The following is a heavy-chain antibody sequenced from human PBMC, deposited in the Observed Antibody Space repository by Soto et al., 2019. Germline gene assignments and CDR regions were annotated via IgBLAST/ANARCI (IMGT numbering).Heavy chain of an antibody. CDR3: AIPVECSTTSCSC. CDR1: GFTFSRYS. V-gene: IGHV3-48*01. Sequence: GGSLRLSCAASGFTFSRYSMNWVRQAPGKGLEWVSYISSSSNSIYYADSVKGRFTISRDNAKNSLHLQMNSLRAEDTAVYYLAIPVECSTTSCSCWGQGTLVTVSS. D-gene: IGHD2-2*01. CDR2: ISSSSNSI. J-gene: IGHJ4*02.